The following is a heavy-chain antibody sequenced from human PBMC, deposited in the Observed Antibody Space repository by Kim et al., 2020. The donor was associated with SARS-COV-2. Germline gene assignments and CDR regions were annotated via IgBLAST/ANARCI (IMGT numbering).Heavy chain of an antibody. Sequence: SETLSLTCTVSGDSISTYYWSWIRQPPGKGLEWIGYISNSGSTNYNPSLRSRVTISEDTSKNQFSLMLTSVTAADTAVYYCARRGWYSDLWGRGTLVTVSS. D-gene: IGHD2-15*01. J-gene: IGHJ2*01. V-gene: IGHV4-59*08. CDR1: GDSISTYY. CDR2: ISNSGST. CDR3: ARRGWYSDL.